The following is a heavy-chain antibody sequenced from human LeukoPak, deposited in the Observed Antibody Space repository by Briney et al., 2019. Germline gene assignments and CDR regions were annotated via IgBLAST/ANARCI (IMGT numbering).Heavy chain of an antibody. CDR2: ISSSSSYI. J-gene: IGHJ6*03. D-gene: IGHD1-7*01. CDR3: AREEGELPRDYMDV. CDR1: GFTFSSYS. V-gene: IGHV3-21*01. Sequence: PGGSLRLSCAASGFTFSSYSMNWVRQAPGKGLEWVSSISSSSSYIYYADSVKGRFTISRDNAKNSLYLQMNSLRAEDTAVYYCAREEGELPRDYMDVWGKETTVTVSS.